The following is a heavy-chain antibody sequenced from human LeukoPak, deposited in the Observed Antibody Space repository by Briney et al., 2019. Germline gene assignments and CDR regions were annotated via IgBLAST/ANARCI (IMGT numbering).Heavy chain of an antibody. D-gene: IGHD1-26*01. Sequence: GGCLRLSCAASGFTFTSYSMNWVRQAPGKGLEWVSTISGGGGSTYYADSVKGRFTISRDNSKNTLYLQVNSLRAEDTAVYYCAKGGKWDVTPFDYWGQGTLVTVSS. CDR3: AKGGKWDVTPFDY. CDR1: GFTFTSYS. CDR2: ISGGGGST. J-gene: IGHJ4*02. V-gene: IGHV3-23*01.